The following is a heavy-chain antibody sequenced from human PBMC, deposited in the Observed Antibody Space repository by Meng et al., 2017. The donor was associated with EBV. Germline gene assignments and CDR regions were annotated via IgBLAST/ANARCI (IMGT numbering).Heavy chain of an antibody. D-gene: IGHD1-26*01. CDR2: IYWDDDK. J-gene: IGHJ4*02. V-gene: IGHV2-5*02. CDR3: AHSRVGATEFDY. Sequence: QITLKASGPPPVKPTQTLTLTCTFSGFSLSTSGVGVGWIRQPPGKALEWLALIYWDDDKRYSPSLKSRLTITKDTSKNQVVLTMTNMDPVDTATYYCAHSRVGATEFDYWGQGTLVTVSS. CDR1: GFSLSTSGVG.